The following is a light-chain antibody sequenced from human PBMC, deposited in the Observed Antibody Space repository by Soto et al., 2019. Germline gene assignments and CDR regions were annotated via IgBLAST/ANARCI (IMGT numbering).Light chain of an antibody. CDR3: TSYRSSSTLYV. CDR2: DVT. CDR1: SSDVGGYNY. J-gene: IGLJ1*01. Sequence: QSVLTQPASVSVSPGQSVTISCTGTSSDVGGYNYASWYQQHPGKAPKLMISDVTNRPSGVSDRFSGSKSGNTASLTISGLQAEDKADYYCTSYRSSSTLYVFGTGIKVTVL. V-gene: IGLV2-14*01.